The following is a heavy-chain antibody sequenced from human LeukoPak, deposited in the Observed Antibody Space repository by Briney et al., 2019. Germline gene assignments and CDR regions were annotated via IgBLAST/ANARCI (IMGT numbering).Heavy chain of an antibody. D-gene: IGHD4-23*01. CDR1: GYTFTSYG. CDR2: ISAYNGNT. Sequence: ASEKVSCKASGYTFTSYGISWVRQAPGQGLEWMGWISAYNGNTNYAQKLQGRVTMTTDTSTSTAYMELRSLRSDDTAVYYCARATPRHYGGPMGGNWFDPWGQGTLVTVSS. CDR3: ARATPRHYGGPMGGNWFDP. J-gene: IGHJ5*02. V-gene: IGHV1-18*01.